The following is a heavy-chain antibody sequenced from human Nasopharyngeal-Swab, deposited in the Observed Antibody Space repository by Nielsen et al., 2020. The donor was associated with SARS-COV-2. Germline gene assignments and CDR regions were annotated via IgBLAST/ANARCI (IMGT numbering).Heavy chain of an antibody. D-gene: IGHD2-2*01. V-gene: IGHV1-69*13. J-gene: IGHJ6*02. CDR1: GGTFSSYA. CDR2: IIPIFGTA. Sequence: SVKVSCKASGGTFSSYAISWVRQAPGQGLEWMGGIIPIFGTANYAQKFQGRVTVTADESTSTAYMELSSLRSEDTAVYYCARVVPAALGGMDVWGQGTTVTVSS. CDR3: ARVVPAALGGMDV.